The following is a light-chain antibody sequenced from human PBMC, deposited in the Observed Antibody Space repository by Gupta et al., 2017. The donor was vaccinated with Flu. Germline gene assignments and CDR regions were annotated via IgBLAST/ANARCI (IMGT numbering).Light chain of an antibody. J-gene: IGLJ3*02. Sequence: VTISCSGSSSNIGSNSVSWFQRLPGTAPKLLIYENDKRPLGIPDRFSGSKSGTSATLGITGLQTGDEADYFCGTWDGSLKGGVFGGGTKVTAL. V-gene: IGLV1-51*02. CDR3: GTWDGSLKGGV. CDR2: END. CDR1: SSNIGSNS.